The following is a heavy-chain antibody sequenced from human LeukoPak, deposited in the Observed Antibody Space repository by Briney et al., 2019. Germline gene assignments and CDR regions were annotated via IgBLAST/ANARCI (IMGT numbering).Heavy chain of an antibody. CDR2: IHYSGST. V-gene: IGHV4-59*01. CDR1: GGSSSSNY. J-gene: IGHJ5*02. CDR3: ARATEFNWFDL. Sequence: SETLSLTCTVSGGSSSSNYWNWIRQPPGKGLEWIAYIHYSGSTKYNPSLKSRVIISVDTSKNQFSLKLSSVTAADTAVYYCARATEFNWFDLWGQGTLVTVSS. D-gene: IGHD1-26*01.